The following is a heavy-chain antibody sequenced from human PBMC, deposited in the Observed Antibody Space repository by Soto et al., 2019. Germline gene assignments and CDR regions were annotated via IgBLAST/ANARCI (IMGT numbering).Heavy chain of an antibody. CDR2: MSYDETKR. V-gene: IGHV3-30-3*01. D-gene: IGHD1-26*01. CDR1: GFSFSSYA. CDR3: ARGGPPTLTRIVGGL. Sequence: QLQLVESGGGVVQPGRSLRLSCAASGFSFSSYAMHWVRQAPGKGLEWVALMSYDETKRRYADSVKGRFNVSRDNSKNTLYLQMNSLRTEDTAVYYCARGGPPTLTRIVGGLWGQGTLVTVSS. J-gene: IGHJ1*01.